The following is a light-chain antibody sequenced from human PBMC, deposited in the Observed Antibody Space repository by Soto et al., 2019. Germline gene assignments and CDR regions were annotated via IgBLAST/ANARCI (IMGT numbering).Light chain of an antibody. CDR2: HAS. CDR1: QSVSSN. J-gene: IGKJ3*01. V-gene: IGKV3-15*01. CDR3: HQYHDWPPE. Sequence: EIVLTQSPATLSLSPGERATLSCGASQSVSSNYLAWYQQKPGQAPRLLILHASTRATGIPARFSGSGSGTEFTLTISGLQSEDFALYYCHQYHDWPPEFGPGTKVQIK.